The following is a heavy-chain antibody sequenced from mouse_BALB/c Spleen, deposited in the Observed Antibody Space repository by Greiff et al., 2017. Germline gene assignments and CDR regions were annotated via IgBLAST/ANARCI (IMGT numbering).Heavy chain of an antibody. CDR3: VRGGNYGGFYAMDY. D-gene: IGHD2-1*01. CDR2: IWTGGGT. Sequence: VKLVESGPGLVAPSQSLSITCTVSGFSLTSYDISWIRQPPGKGLEWLGVIWTGGGTNYNSAFMSRLSISKDNSKSQVFLKMNSLQTDDTAIYYCVRGGNYGGFYAMDYWGQGTSVTVSS. V-gene: IGHV2-9-2*01. J-gene: IGHJ4*01. CDR1: GFSLTSYD.